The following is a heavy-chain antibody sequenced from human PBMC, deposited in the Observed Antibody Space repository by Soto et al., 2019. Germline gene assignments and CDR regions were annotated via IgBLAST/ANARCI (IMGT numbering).Heavy chain of an antibody. CDR1: GGSISSSSYY. D-gene: IGHD1-26*01. J-gene: IGHJ3*02. V-gene: IGHV4-39*01. Sequence: QLQLQGSGPGLVKPSETLSLTCIVSGGSISSSSYYWGWIRQPPGKGLEWIGSIYYSGSTFYNPSLKSRVIMYVDTSKNQFSLKLTSVTASDTAGYYCARRVGQQGDAFDIWGQGTMVTVSS. CDR2: IYYSGST. CDR3: ARRVGQQGDAFDI.